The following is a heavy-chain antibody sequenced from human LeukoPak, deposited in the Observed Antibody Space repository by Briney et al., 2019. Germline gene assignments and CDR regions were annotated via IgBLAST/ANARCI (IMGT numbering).Heavy chain of an antibody. D-gene: IGHD3-3*01. CDR3: AKGPITIFGVVHFDY. CDR1: GFTFSSYG. CDR2: IRYDGNNK. J-gene: IGHJ4*02. V-gene: IGHV3-30*02. Sequence: GGSLRLSCAASGFTFSSYGMHWVRQAPGKGLEWVAFIRYDGNNKYYADSVKGRFPISRDNSKNTLYLQMNSLRAEDTAVYYCAKGPITIFGVVHFDYWGQGTLVTVSS.